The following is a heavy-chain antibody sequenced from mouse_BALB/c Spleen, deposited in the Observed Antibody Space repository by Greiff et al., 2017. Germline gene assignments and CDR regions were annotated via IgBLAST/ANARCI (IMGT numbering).Heavy chain of an antibody. CDR2: INPGSGGT. V-gene: IGHV1-54*01. CDR3: ARGGYGNYVGAMDY. J-gene: IGHJ4*01. Sequence: VQLQQSGAELVRPGTSVKVSCKASGYAFTNYLIEWVKQRPGQGLEWIGVINPGSGGTNYNEKFKGKATLTADKSSSTAYMQLSSLTSDDPAVYFCARGGYGNYVGAMDYWGQGTSVTVSS. D-gene: IGHD2-1*01. CDR1: GYAFTNYL.